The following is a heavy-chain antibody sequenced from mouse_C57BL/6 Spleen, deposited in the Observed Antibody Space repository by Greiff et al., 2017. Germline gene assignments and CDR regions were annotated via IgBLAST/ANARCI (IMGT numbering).Heavy chain of an antibody. CDR1: GYTFTSYW. D-gene: IGHD2-2*01. V-gene: IGHV1-55*01. J-gene: IGHJ4*01. CDR3: ARFGLAYYSMDY. CDR2: LYPGSGST. Sequence: QVQLQQPGAELVKPGASVKMSCKASGYTFTSYWITWVKQRPGQGLEWIGDLYPGSGSTNYNEKFKSKATLTVDTSSSTAYMQLSSLTSEDSAVYYCARFGLAYYSMDYWGQGTSVTVSS.